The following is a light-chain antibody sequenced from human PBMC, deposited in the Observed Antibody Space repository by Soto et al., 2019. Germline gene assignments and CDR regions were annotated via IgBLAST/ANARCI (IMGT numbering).Light chain of an antibody. CDR3: ISYTDRQSYL. CDR1: SSDIGSYDH. CDR2: AVS. J-gene: IGLJ1*01. Sequence: SALTQPASVSGSPGQSITISCSGTSSDIGSYDHVAWYQRFPGKSPKLIIYAVSDRPSGASDRFSGSKSGISASLTISGLQTEDEADYYCISYTDRQSYLFGTGTKVTVL. V-gene: IGLV2-14*03.